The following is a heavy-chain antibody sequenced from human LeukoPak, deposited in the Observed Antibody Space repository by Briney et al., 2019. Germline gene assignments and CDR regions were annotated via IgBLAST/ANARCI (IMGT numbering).Heavy chain of an antibody. CDR3: AREGYYDSSGHFDY. CDR2: IYSGGST. Sequence: GGSLRLSCAASGFTVSSNYMSWVRQAPGKGLEWVSVIYSGGSTYYADSVKGRFTISRDSSKNTLYPQMNSLRAEDTAVYYCAREGYYDSSGHFDYWGQGTLVTVSS. D-gene: IGHD3-22*01. CDR1: GFTVSSNY. J-gene: IGHJ4*02. V-gene: IGHV3-53*01.